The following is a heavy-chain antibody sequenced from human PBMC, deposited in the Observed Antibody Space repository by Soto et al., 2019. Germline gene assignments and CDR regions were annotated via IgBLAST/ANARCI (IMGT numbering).Heavy chain of an antibody. J-gene: IGHJ6*02. D-gene: IGHD2-8*01. V-gene: IGHV3-23*01. CDR2: ISGSADST. Sequence: EVQLLESGGGFIHPGGSLRLSCAASGFSFSSFAMNWVCQAPGKGLEWVSIISGSADSTFYADSVKGRFTISRDNSKSTLYMQINSLRAEDTAVYYCARTRGAMIYAISVYGMDVWGQGTTVTVSS. CDR3: ARTRGAMIYAISVYGMDV. CDR1: GFSFSSFA.